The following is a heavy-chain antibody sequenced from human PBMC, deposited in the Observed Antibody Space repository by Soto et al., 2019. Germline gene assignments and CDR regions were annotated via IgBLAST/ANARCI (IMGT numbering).Heavy chain of an antibody. J-gene: IGHJ4*02. V-gene: IGHV4-59*01. Sequence: QVQLQESGPGLVKPSETLSLTCTVSSGSITNYYWNWIRQHPGKGLEWIGYVYYTGRTNYNPSLESRVTISVDTSKNQFSLKLNSVTAADTAVYYCARARGYGSQSYRWHSLDSWGQGILVTVSS. CDR1: SGSITNYY. CDR3: ARARGYGSQSYRWHSLDS. CDR2: VYYTGRT. D-gene: IGHD3-10*01.